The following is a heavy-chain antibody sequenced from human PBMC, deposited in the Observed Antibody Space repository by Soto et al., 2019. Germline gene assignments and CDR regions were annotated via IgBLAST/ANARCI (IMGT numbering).Heavy chain of an antibody. Sequence: SLVKVSCKASGGTFSSYAISWVRQAPGQGLEWMGGIIPIFGTANYAQKFQGRVTITADESTSTAYMELSSLRSEDTAVYYCARAGDGYCSSTSCYLGYYYGMDVWGQGTTVTVSS. CDR3: ARAGDGYCSSTSCYLGYYYGMDV. CDR2: IIPIFGTA. D-gene: IGHD2-2*03. V-gene: IGHV1-69*13. J-gene: IGHJ6*02. CDR1: GGTFSSYA.